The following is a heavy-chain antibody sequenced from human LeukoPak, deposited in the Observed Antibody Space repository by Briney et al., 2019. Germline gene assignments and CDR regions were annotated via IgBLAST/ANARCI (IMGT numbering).Heavy chain of an antibody. V-gene: IGHV3-23*01. D-gene: IGHD6-19*01. CDR1: GFTVSSNY. Sequence: PGGSLRLSCAASGFTVSSNYMSWVRQAPGKGLEWVSAISGSGGSTYYADSVKGRFTISRDNSKNTLYLQMNSLRAEDTAVYYCAKALYSSGWSESYYYYYYMDVWGKGTTVTVSS. CDR3: AKALYSSGWSESYYYYYYMDV. J-gene: IGHJ6*03. CDR2: ISGSGGST.